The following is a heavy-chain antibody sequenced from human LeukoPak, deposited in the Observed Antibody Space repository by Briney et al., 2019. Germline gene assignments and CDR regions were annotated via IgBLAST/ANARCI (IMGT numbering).Heavy chain of an antibody. V-gene: IGHV4-39*01. CDR2: IYYSGNT. CDR3: TRHEHKALAGDT. CDR1: GGSISSSSYY. D-gene: IGHD6-19*01. Sequence: PSETLSLTCTVSGGSISSSSYYWGWIRQPPGKGLEWIGTIYYSGNTFYNPSLKSRVTISVDTSINHFSLTLTSLTAADTAVYFCTRHEHKALAGDTWGPGTLVTVSS. J-gene: IGHJ5*02.